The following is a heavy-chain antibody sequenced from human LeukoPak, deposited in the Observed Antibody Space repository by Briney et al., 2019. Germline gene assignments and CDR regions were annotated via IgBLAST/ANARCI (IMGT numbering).Heavy chain of an antibody. CDR3: ARDRSGSYSDYYYYYMDV. D-gene: IGHD1-26*01. CDR1: GFTFSSYS. CDR2: INSDGSST. Sequence: GGSLRLSCAASGFTFSSYSMHWVRQAPGKGLVWVSRINSDGSSTSYADSVKGRFTISRDNAKNTLYLQMNSLRAEDTAVYYCARDRSGSYSDYYYYYMDVWGKGTTVTVSS. J-gene: IGHJ6*03. V-gene: IGHV3-74*01.